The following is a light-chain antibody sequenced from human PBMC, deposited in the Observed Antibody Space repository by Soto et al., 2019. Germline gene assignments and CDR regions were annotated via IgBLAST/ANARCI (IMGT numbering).Light chain of an antibody. V-gene: IGKV3-15*01. Sequence: EIVMTQSPATLSVSPGESATLSCRASQSVSNNLAWYQQKPGQAPRLLIYGASARATGIPARFSGSGSGTEFTLTIGSLQSEDLAVYYGQQYHNWPVTFGGGTKVEIK. CDR3: QQYHNWPVT. J-gene: IGKJ4*02. CDR1: QSVSNN. CDR2: GAS.